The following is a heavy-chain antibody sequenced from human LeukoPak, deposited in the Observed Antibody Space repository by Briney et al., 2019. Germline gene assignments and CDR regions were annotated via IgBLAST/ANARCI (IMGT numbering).Heavy chain of an antibody. D-gene: IGHD1-20*01. CDR2: ISYDGSNK. V-gene: IGHV3-30*18. CDR1: RFTFSNYG. CDR3: AKTGNYNWNGFDY. J-gene: IGHJ4*02. Sequence: LRLSXAASRFTFSNYGMHWVRQAPGKGLEWVAIISYDGSNKYYADSVKGRFTISRDNSKNTLYLQMNSLRVEDSAVYYCAKTGNYNWNGFDYWGQXXXXXXSS.